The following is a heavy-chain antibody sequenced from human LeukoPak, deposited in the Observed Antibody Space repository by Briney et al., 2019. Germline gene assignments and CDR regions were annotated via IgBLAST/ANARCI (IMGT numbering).Heavy chain of an antibody. Sequence: SETLSLTCAVSGGSFSGNYWSWIRQPPGKGLQWIGEINRGGDTNYNPSLESRATMSLDTSKNQFSLRLRSVTAADTAVYYCARGYGSGSYFGYWGQGTLVTVSS. J-gene: IGHJ4*02. CDR3: ARGYGSGSYFGY. D-gene: IGHD3-10*01. CDR2: INRGGDT. V-gene: IGHV4-34*01. CDR1: GGSFSGNY.